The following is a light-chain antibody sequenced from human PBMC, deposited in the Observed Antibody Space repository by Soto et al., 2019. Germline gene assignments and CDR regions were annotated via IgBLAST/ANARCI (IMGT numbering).Light chain of an antibody. J-gene: IGKJ2*01. V-gene: IGKV1-39*01. CDR2: AAS. CDR3: QQSHGIPYT. Sequence: DLQMTQSPSSLSASVGDRVTITCRASQTISTYLNWYQQEPGKAPKLLIYAASSLQSGVPSRFSGSGSGTHFTLTISSLQPEDFAAYYCQQSHGIPYTFGQGTKLEIK. CDR1: QTISTY.